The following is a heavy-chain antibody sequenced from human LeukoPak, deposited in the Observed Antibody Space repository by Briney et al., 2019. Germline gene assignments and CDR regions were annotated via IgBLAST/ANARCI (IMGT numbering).Heavy chain of an antibody. CDR2: IKQDGRDT. CDR3: ATSEGY. Sequence: PGESLRLSCAASGFTLNTLWMSWVRQAPGKGLEWVANIKQDGRDTYYVDSVKGRFTLSRDNAKNSLNLQMNSLRAEDKAMYYCATSEGYWGQGPLVTVSS. V-gene: IGHV3-7*03. J-gene: IGHJ4*02. CDR1: GFTLNTLW.